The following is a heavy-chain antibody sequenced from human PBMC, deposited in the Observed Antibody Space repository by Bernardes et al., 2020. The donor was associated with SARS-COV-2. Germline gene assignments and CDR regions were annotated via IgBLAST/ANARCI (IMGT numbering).Heavy chain of an antibody. D-gene: IGHD2-2*01. V-gene: IGHV1-69*13. Sequence: SVKVSCKASGGTFSSYAISWVRQAPGKGLEWMGGIIPIFGTANYAQKFQGRVTITADESTSTAYMELSSLRSEDTAVYYCARDGGLGYCSSTSCPGGYYYGMDVWGQGTTVTVSS. CDR3: ARDGGLGYCSSTSCPGGYYYGMDV. CDR2: IIPIFGTA. CDR1: GGTFSSYA. J-gene: IGHJ6*02.